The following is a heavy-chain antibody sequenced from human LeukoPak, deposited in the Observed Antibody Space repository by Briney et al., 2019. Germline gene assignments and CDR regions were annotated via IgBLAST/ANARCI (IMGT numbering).Heavy chain of an antibody. D-gene: IGHD3-22*01. CDR1: GFTFSSYA. J-gene: IGHJ4*02. V-gene: IGHV3-23*01. Sequence: GGSLRLSCTTSGFTFSSYAMSWVRQAPRKGLEWVSAITNSGGNTYYADTVKGRFTISRDNSKNTLYLQMNSLRAEDTAVYYCAKERHYYDSTAIEGDYWGQGTLVTVSS. CDR3: AKERHYYDSTAIEGDY. CDR2: ITNSGGNT.